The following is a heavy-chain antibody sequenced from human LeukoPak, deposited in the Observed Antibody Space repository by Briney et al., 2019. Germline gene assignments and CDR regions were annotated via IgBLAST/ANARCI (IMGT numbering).Heavy chain of an antibody. CDR3: ARATYQHDFDY. CDR2: IYYSGST. Sequence: PSETLSLTCTVSGGSLSSYYWSWIRQPPGKGLEWIGYIYYSGSTNYNPSLKSRVTISVDTSKNQFSLKLSSVTAADTALYYCARATYQHDFDYWGQGTLVTVSS. V-gene: IGHV4-59*01. CDR1: GGSLSSYY. J-gene: IGHJ4*02. D-gene: IGHD2-2*01.